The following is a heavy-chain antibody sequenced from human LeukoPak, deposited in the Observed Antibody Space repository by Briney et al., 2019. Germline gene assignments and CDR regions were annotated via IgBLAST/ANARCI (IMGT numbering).Heavy chain of an antibody. CDR1: GFTFNNYA. J-gene: IGHJ6*02. D-gene: IGHD3-22*01. CDR2: ISSDGRKP. V-gene: IGHV3-30*14. Sequence: GGSLRLSCAASGFTFNNYAMQWVRQAPGRGLEWVAVISSDGRKPYYADAVKGRFTISRDNSKNTLYLQMNSLRAEDTAVYYCARDTPTYYYDSSGYPKGMDVWGQGTTVTVSS. CDR3: ARDTPTYYYDSSGYPKGMDV.